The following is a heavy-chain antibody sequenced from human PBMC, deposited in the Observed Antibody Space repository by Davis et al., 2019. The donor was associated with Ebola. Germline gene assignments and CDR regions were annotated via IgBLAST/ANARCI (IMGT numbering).Heavy chain of an antibody. V-gene: IGHV1-46*01. CDR3: ARDRGGIVGATYYYYYGMDV. CDR1: GYTFTSYY. J-gene: IGHJ6*02. D-gene: IGHD1-26*01. Sequence: AASVKVSCKASGYTFTSYYMHWVRQAPGQGLEWMGIINPSGGSTSYAQKFQGRVTMTRDMSTSTVYMELSRLRSDDTAVYYCARDRGGIVGATYYYYYGMDVWGQGTTVTVSS. CDR2: INPSGGST.